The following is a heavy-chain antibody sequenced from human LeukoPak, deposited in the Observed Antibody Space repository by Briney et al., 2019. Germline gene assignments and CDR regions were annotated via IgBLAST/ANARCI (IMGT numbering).Heavy chain of an antibody. V-gene: IGHV4-34*01. CDR3: ARDQHYYGSGSYWPYYYYGMDV. CDR2: INHSGST. D-gene: IGHD3-10*01. J-gene: IGHJ6*02. Sequence: SETLSLTCAVYGGSFSGYYWSWIRQPPGKGLEWIGEINHSGSTNYNPSLKSRVTISVDTSKNQFSLKLSSVTAAGTAVYYCARDQHYYGSGSYWPYYYYGMDVWGQGTTVTVSS. CDR1: GGSFSGYY.